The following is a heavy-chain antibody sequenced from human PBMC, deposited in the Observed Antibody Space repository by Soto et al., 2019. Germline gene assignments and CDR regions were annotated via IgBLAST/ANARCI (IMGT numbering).Heavy chain of an antibody. CDR2: ISTGSSTI. D-gene: IGHD4-17*01. CDR1: GFTFSDYY. J-gene: IGHJ6*03. Sequence: GSLRLSCVVSGFTFSDYYMSWIRQAPGKGLEWVSYISTGSSTIYYADSVKGRFTISRDNAKNSLYLQMNSLRAEDTAVYYCARAFLRTGYMDVWGKGTTVTVSS. CDR3: ARAFLRTGYMDV. V-gene: IGHV3-11*01.